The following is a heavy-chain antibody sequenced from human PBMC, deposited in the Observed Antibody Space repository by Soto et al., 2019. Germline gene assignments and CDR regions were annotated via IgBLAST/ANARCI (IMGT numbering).Heavy chain of an antibody. Sequence: PGGSLRLSCAASGFTFSSYAMSWVRQAPGKGLEWVSAISGSGGSTYYADSVKGRFTISRDNSKNTLYLQMNSLRAEDTAVYYCAKDLNVATIYAVPLLYYYYGMDVWGQGTTVTVSS. CDR3: AKDLNVATIYAVPLLYYYYGMDV. J-gene: IGHJ6*02. D-gene: IGHD5-12*01. CDR2: ISGSGGST. CDR1: GFTFSSYA. V-gene: IGHV3-23*01.